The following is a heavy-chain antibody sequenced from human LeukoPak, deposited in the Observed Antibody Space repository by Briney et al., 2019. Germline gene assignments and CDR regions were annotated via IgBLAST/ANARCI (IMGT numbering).Heavy chain of an antibody. Sequence: GGSLRLSCAASGFSFSYYWMHWVRQGSGKGPVWVSRIIGDGTRTDYADSVKGRLTISRDNAKSTLYLQMNSLTVEDTAVYYCLRVDDTNGHNWFDPWGQGTLVTVSS. CDR1: GFSFSYYW. J-gene: IGHJ5*02. CDR2: IIGDGTRT. D-gene: IGHD2-8*01. V-gene: IGHV3-74*01. CDR3: LRVDDTNGHNWFDP.